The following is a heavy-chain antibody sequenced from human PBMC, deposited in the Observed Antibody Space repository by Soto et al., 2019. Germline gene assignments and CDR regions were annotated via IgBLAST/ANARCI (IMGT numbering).Heavy chain of an antibody. Sequence: EVQLVESGGGLVKPGGSLRLSCAASGFTFSSYSMNWVRQAPGKGLEWVSSISSSSSYIYYAESVKGRFTISRDNAKNSLYLQINSLRAEDTAVYYCARDLGWWLVSFDYWGQGTLVTVSS. J-gene: IGHJ4*02. V-gene: IGHV3-21*01. D-gene: IGHD6-19*01. CDR3: ARDLGWWLVSFDY. CDR1: GFTFSSYS. CDR2: ISSSSSYI.